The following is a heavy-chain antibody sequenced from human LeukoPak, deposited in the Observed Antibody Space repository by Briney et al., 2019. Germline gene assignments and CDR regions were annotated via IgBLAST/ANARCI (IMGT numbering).Heavy chain of an antibody. Sequence: ASVKVSCKASGGTFSSYAISWVRQAPGQGLEWMGGIIPIFGTANYAQKFQGRVTITTDESTSTAYMELSSLKSEDTAVYYCASRGLSGTLSCYYYYMDVWGKGTTVTVSS. J-gene: IGHJ6*03. CDR3: ASRGLSGTLSCYYYYMDV. V-gene: IGHV1-69*05. CDR2: IIPIFGTA. CDR1: GGTFSSYA. D-gene: IGHD1/OR15-1a*01.